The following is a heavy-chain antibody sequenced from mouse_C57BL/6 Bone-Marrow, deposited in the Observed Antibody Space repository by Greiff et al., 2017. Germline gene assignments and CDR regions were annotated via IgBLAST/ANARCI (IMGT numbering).Heavy chain of an antibody. V-gene: IGHV1-5*01. CDR2: IYPGNSDT. CDR1: GYTFTSYW. CDR3: TRPPYYSNYGYAMDY. D-gene: IGHD2-5*01. J-gene: IGHJ4*01. Sequence: SGTVLARPGASVKMSCKTSGYTFTSYWMHWVKQRPGQGLEWIGAIYPGNSDTSYNQKFKGKAKLTAVTSAGTAYMELSSLTNEDSAVYYCTRPPYYSNYGYAMDYWGQGTSVTVSS.